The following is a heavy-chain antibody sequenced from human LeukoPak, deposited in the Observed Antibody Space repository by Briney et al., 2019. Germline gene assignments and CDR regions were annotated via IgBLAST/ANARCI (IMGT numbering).Heavy chain of an antibody. CDR2: INHSGST. Sequence: SETLSLTCAVYGGSFSGYYWSWLRQPPGKGLEWIGEINHSGSTNYNQSLKSRVTISVDTSKNQFSLKLSSVTAADTAVYYCERGYYYDSSGYPPPPTLFDYWGQGTLVTVSS. CDR1: GGSFSGYY. D-gene: IGHD3-22*01. CDR3: ERGYYYDSSGYPPPPTLFDY. V-gene: IGHV4-34*01. J-gene: IGHJ4*02.